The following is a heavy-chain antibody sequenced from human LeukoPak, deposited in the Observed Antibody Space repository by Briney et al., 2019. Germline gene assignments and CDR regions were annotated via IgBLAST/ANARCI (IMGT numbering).Heavy chain of an antibody. V-gene: IGHV3-23*01. J-gene: IGHJ4*02. Sequence: PGGSLRLSCAASGFTFGSYAMNWVRQAPGKGLEWVSVTSDSDGSAFFADSVKGRFTISRDNSKNTLYLQMNSLRAEDTAVYYCARSGSSSRYAHTDYWGQGTLVTVSS. D-gene: IGHD2-2*01. CDR3: ARSGSSSRYAHTDY. CDR1: GFTFGSYA. CDR2: TSDSDGSA.